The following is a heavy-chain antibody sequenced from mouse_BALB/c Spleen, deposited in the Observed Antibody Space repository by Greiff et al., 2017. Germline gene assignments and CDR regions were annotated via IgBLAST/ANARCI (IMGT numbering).Heavy chain of an antibody. D-gene: IGHD2-1*01. CDR1: GYAFTNYL. CDR3: ARRDGNYYYAMDY. CDR2: INPGSGGT. V-gene: IGHV1-54*02. J-gene: IGHJ4*01. Sequence: QVQLQQSGAELVRPGTSVKVSCKASGYAFTNYLIEWVKQRPGQGLEWIGVINPGSGGTNYNEKFKGKATFTADTSSNTAYMQLSSLTSEDSAVYYCARRDGNYYYAMDYWGQGTSVTVSS.